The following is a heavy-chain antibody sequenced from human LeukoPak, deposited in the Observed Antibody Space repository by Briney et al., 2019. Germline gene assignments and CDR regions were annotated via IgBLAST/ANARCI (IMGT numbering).Heavy chain of an antibody. V-gene: IGHV4-4*03. J-gene: IGHJ4*02. CDR1: GGSISSSNW. Sequence: PPETLSLTCAVSGGSISSSNWWSWVRQPPGKGLEWIGEIYHSGSTNYNPPLKSRVTISVDKSKNQFSLKLSSVTAADTAVYYCARKLTYYYDSSGYSLRDYFDYWGQGTLVTVSS. D-gene: IGHD3-22*01. CDR2: IYHSGST. CDR3: ARKLTYYYDSSGYSLRDYFDY.